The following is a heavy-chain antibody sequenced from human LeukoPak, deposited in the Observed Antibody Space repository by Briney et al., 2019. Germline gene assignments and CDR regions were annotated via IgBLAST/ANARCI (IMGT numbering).Heavy chain of an antibody. CDR1: GFTFGDYA. D-gene: IGHD1-14*01. J-gene: IGHJ2*01. CDR3: ARDHHGSIPYWYFDL. CDR2: INWNGGST. Sequence: PGGSLRLSCTASGFTFGDYAMSWFRQAPGKGLEWVSGINWNGGSTGYADSVKGRFTISRDNAKNSLYLQMNSLRAEDTALYHCARDHHGSIPYWYFDLWGRGTLVTVSS. V-gene: IGHV3-20*01.